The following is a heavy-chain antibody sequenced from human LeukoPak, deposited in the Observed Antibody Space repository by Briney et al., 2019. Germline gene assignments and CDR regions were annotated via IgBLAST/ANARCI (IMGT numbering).Heavy chain of an antibody. J-gene: IGHJ6*03. CDR1: GFTFFSYG. CDR2: ISGSGNNT. Sequence: GGSLRLSCVGSGFTFFSYGFIWVRQAPGKGLEWVSAISGSGNNTYYADSVKGRFTISRDNSKNIVFLQMDSLRVEDTAVYYCAKGDNGDYGSSRYYYYMDVWGKGTTVTVSS. D-gene: IGHD3-10*01. CDR3: AKGDNGDYGSSRYYYYMDV. V-gene: IGHV3-23*01.